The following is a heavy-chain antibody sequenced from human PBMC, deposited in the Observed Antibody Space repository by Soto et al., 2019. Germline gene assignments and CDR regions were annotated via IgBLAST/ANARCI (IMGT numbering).Heavy chain of an antibody. V-gene: IGHV3-30*18. Sequence: QVQLVESGGGVVQPGRSLRLSCVASGFTFSSCGMHWVRQAPGKGLEWVAVISYDGTNKYYADSVKGRFTISRDNSKNTLYLHMNSLRTEDTAVYYCAKGAAYRYNWNYRGDFDYWGQGTLVTVSS. CDR2: ISYDGTNK. CDR1: GFTFSSCG. CDR3: AKGAAYRYNWNYRGDFDY. J-gene: IGHJ4*02. D-gene: IGHD1-7*01.